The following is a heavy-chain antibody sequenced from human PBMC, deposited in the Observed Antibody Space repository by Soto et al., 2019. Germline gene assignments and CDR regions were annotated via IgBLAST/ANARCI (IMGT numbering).Heavy chain of an antibody. CDR2: INHSGST. Sequence: SETLSLTCAVYGGSFSGYYWSWIRQPPGKGLEWIGEINHSGSTNYNPSLKSRVTISVDTSKNQFSLKLSSVTAADTAVYYCARSQKYPYSNYVPIPYYYYYMDVWGKGTTVTVSS. J-gene: IGHJ6*03. D-gene: IGHD4-4*01. V-gene: IGHV4-34*01. CDR3: ARSQKYPYSNYVPIPYYYYYMDV. CDR1: GGSFSGYY.